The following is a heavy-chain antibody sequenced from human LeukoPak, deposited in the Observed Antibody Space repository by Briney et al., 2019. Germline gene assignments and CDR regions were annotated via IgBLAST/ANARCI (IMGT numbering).Heavy chain of an antibody. CDR1: GFTSSNAW. Sequence: GGSLRLSCAASGFTSSNAWMSWVRQAPGKGLEWVGRIKSKTDGGTTDYAAPVKGRFTISRDDSKNTLYLQMNSLKTEDTAVYYCTTAYYYGSGSPFDYWGQGTLVTVSS. CDR3: TTAYYYGSGSPFDY. V-gene: IGHV3-15*01. CDR2: IKSKTDGGTT. D-gene: IGHD3-10*01. J-gene: IGHJ4*02.